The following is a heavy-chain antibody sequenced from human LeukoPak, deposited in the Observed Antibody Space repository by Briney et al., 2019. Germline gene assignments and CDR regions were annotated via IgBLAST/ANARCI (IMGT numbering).Heavy chain of an antibody. CDR1: GFTFSSYA. Sequence: HPGRSLRLSCAASGFTFSSYAMHWVRQAPGKGLEWVAVISYDGSNKYYADSVKGRFTISRDDSKNTLYLQMNSLRAEDTAVYYCARDFHRGYCSSTSCYGSSQGGHYYYYGMDVWGQGTTVTVSS. D-gene: IGHD2-2*01. J-gene: IGHJ6*02. CDR2: ISYDGSNK. V-gene: IGHV3-30-3*01. CDR3: ARDFHRGYCSSTSCYGSSQGGHYYYYGMDV.